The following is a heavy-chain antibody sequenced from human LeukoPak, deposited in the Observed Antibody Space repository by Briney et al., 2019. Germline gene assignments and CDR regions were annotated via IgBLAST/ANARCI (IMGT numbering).Heavy chain of an antibody. CDR2: IYYNGKT. Sequence: SETLSLTCTVSGYSISSPDYYWCCIRQPPGKGLEYIGTIYYNGKTYYTPTRNSRVSISVDTSNNQFFLRLSSVTAADTAVYFCARQRDWTFYYFYNWGQGSLVTVSS. CDR1: GYSISSPDYY. D-gene: IGHD3/OR15-3a*01. V-gene: IGHV4-39*01. CDR3: ARQRDWTFYYFYN. J-gene: IGHJ4*02.